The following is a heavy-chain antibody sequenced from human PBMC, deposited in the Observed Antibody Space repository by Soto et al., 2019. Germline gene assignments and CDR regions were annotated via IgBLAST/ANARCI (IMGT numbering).Heavy chain of an antibody. CDR3: AKDLRYGPLQYYYYGMDV. CDR1: GFTFSSYA. D-gene: IGHD3-9*01. Sequence: GGSLRLSCAASGFTFSSYAMSWVRQAPGKGLEWVSAISGSGGSTYYADSVKGRFTISRDNSKNTLYLQMNSLRAEDTAVYYCAKDLRYGPLQYYYYGMDVWGQGTTVTVSS. CDR2: ISGSGGST. J-gene: IGHJ6*02. V-gene: IGHV3-23*01.